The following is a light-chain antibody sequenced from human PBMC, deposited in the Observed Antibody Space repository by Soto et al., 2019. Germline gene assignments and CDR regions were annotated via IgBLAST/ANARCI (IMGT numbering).Light chain of an antibody. V-gene: IGKV3-20*01. CDR2: GAS. CDR3: QQYGSSPLT. Sequence: EIVLTQSPGTLSLSPGERATLSCRASQSVSSSNLAWYQQKPGQPPRLLIYGASSRATGIPDRFSGSGSGTDFTLTISRLEPEDSAVYFCQQYGSSPLTFGGGTKVDI. CDR1: QSVSSSN. J-gene: IGKJ4*01.